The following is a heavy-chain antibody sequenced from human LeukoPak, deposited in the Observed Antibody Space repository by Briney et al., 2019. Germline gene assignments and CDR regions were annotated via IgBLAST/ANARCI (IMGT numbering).Heavy chain of an antibody. CDR3: AKALVPAAMQGYYFDY. CDR1: GFTFSDYY. V-gene: IGHV3-11*04. D-gene: IGHD2-2*01. J-gene: IGHJ4*02. CDR2: ISSSAGII. Sequence: PGGSLRLSCAASGFTFSDYYMSWIRQAPGKGLEWVSYISSSAGIIYYTDSVKGRFTISRDSSKNTLYLQMNSLKTEDTAVYYCAKALVPAAMQGYYFDYWGQGTLVTVSS.